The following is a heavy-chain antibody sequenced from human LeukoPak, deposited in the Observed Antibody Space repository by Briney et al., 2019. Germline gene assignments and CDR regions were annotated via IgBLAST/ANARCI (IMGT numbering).Heavy chain of an antibody. J-gene: IGHJ4*02. Sequence: GGSLRLSCAASGFTFSSHWMSWVRQAPGKGLEWVANIKQDGSETYYVDSVKGRFTVSREDARNSLYLQMNSLRAGDTAVYYCVREARGYHYTYFDYWGQGTLVTVSS. V-gene: IGHV3-7*01. CDR2: IKQDGSET. D-gene: IGHD5-18*01. CDR3: VREARGYHYTYFDY. CDR1: GFTFSSHW.